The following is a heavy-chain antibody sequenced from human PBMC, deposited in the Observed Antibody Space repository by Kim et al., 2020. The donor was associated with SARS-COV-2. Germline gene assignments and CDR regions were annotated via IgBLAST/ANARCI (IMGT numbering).Heavy chain of an antibody. CDR3: ATDPPHYGSGSYYNDYYYYGMDV. CDR1: GFTFSSYA. J-gene: IGHJ6*02. Sequence: GGSLRLSCAASGFTFSSYAMSWVRQAPGKGLEWVSAISGSGGSTYYADSVKGRFTISRDNSKNTLYLQMNSLRAEDTAVYYCATDPPHYGSGSYYNDYYYYGMDVWGQGTTVTVSS. D-gene: IGHD3-10*01. V-gene: IGHV3-23*01. CDR2: ISGSGGST.